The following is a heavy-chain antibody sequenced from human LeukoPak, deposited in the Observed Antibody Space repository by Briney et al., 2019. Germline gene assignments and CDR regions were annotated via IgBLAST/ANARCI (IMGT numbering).Heavy chain of an antibody. CDR2: IYYSGST. CDR1: GGSISSSSYY. CDR3: ARHSGYYDYVWGSYRPNWFDP. J-gene: IGHJ5*02. Sequence: SETLSLTCTVSGGSISSSSYYWGWIRQPPGKGLEWIGSIYYSGSTCYNPSLKSRVTISVDTSKNQFSLKLSSVTAADTAVYYCARHSGYYDYVWGSYRPNWFDPWGQGTLVTVSS. V-gene: IGHV4-39*01. D-gene: IGHD3-16*02.